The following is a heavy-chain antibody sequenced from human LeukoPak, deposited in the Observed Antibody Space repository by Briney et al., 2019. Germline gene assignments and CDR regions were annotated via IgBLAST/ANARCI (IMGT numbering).Heavy chain of an antibody. D-gene: IGHD3-9*01. J-gene: IGHJ4*02. CDR2: ISSGSSYI. V-gene: IGHV3-21*06. CDR1: GLTISTYT. Sequence: AGGSLRLSCAASGLTISTYTMNWVRQAPGKGLEWVLSISSGSSYIYYADSMKGRFTVSRDNAKNSLYLQMNSLKAEDTAVYFCASHYDIDYWGQGTLVTVSS. CDR3: ASHYDIDY.